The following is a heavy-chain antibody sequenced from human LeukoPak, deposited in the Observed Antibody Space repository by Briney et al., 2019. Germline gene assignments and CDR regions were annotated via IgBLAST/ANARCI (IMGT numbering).Heavy chain of an antibody. CDR1: GGSLSGYY. CDR2: INHSGST. J-gene: IGHJ4*02. CDR3: ARRYSSSWADFDY. Sequence: SETLSLTCAVYGGSLSGYYWSWIRQPPGKGLEWIGEINHSGSTNYNPSLKSRVTISVDTSKNQFSLKLSSVTAADTAVYYCARRYSSSWADFDYWGQGTLVTVSS. V-gene: IGHV4-34*01. D-gene: IGHD6-6*01.